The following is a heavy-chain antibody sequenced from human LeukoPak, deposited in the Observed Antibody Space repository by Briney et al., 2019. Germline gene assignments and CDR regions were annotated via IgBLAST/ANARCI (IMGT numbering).Heavy chain of an antibody. V-gene: IGHV3-30*19. D-gene: IGHD3-16*01. CDR1: GFTFSSYG. CDR2: ISYDGSNK. CDR3: ARDIGSVVWLD. J-gene: IGHJ4*02. Sequence: GGSLRLSCAASGFTFSSYGMHWVRQAPGKGLEWVAVISYDGSNKYYADSVKGRFTISRDNSKNTLYLQMNSLRAEDTAVYYCARDIGSVVWLDWGQGTLVTVSS.